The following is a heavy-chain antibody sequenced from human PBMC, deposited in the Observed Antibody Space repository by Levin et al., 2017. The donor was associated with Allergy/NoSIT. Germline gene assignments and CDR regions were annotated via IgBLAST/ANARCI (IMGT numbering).Heavy chain of an antibody. J-gene: IGHJ4*02. D-gene: IGHD5-18*01. V-gene: IGHV4-34*01. CDR1: GGSFSGYY. CDR2: INHSGST. Sequence: SETLSLTCAVYGGSFSGYYWSWIRQPPGKGLEWIGEINHSGSTNYNPSLKSRVTISVDTSKNQFSLKLSSVTAADTAVYYCARGRVYSYGFEYFDYWGQGTLVTVSS. CDR3: ARGRVYSYGFEYFDY.